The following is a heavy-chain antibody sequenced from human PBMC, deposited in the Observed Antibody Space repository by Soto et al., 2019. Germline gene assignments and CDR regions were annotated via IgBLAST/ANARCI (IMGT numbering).Heavy chain of an antibody. CDR3: ARQWFPPRYYGMDV. CDR2: IDPSDSYT. V-gene: IGHV5-10-1*01. Sequence: GESLKISCKGSGYSFTSYWISWVRRMPGKGLEWMGRIDPSDSYTNYSPSFQGHVTISADKSISTAYLQWSSLKASDTAMYYCARQWFPPRYYGMDVWGQGTTVTVSS. J-gene: IGHJ6*02. D-gene: IGHD3-22*01. CDR1: GYSFTSYW.